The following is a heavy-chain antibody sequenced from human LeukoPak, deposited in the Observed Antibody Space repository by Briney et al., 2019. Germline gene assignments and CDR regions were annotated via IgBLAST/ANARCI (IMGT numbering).Heavy chain of an antibody. CDR1: GGSISNYY. CDR2: IYHSGST. Sequence: PSETLSLTCTVSGGSISNYYWSWIRQPAGKGLEWIGSIYHSGSTYYNPSLKSRVTISVDTSKNQFSLKLSSVTAADTAVYYCARDVAHSSGPKKNIVVVPAGVLWFDPWGQGTLVTVSS. V-gene: IGHV4-4*07. CDR3: ARDVAHSSGPKKNIVVVPAGVLWFDP. J-gene: IGHJ5*02. D-gene: IGHD2-2*01.